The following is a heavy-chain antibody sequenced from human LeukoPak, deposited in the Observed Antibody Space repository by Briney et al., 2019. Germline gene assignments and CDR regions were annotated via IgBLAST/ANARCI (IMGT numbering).Heavy chain of an antibody. V-gene: IGHV4-4*07. J-gene: IGHJ4*02. D-gene: IGHD6-13*01. CDR1: GGSISNFY. Sequence: PSETLSLTCTVSGGSISNFYWSWIRQPAGKTLEWIGRIYSSGSTNYNPSLKSRVTMSLDTSKNQFSLKLNSVTAADTAVYFCARETTGAGTARPFDYWGQGTLVTVSS. CDR3: ARETTGAGTARPFDY. CDR2: IYSSGST.